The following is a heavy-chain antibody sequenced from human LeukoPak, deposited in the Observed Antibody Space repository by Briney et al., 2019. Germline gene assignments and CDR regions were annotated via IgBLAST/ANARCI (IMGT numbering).Heavy chain of an antibody. Sequence: SETLSLTCTVSGASISGRGYYWGWIRQPPGKGLEWIGSIYSSGSTYYNASLQSRVTISIETSKNHISLRLNSVTAADTAMYYCAKSGGYGLIDYWGQGTLVTVSS. CDR2: IYSSGST. CDR3: AKSGGYGLIDY. J-gene: IGHJ4*02. D-gene: IGHD1-26*01. CDR1: GASISGRGYY. V-gene: IGHV4-39*02.